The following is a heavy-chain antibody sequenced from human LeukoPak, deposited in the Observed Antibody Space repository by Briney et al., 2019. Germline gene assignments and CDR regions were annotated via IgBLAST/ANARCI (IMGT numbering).Heavy chain of an antibody. CDR2: MNPNSGNT. D-gene: IGHD5-18*01. Sequence: ASVKVSCKASGYTFTSYDINWLRQATGQGLEWMGWMNPNSGNTGYAQKFQGRVTITRNTSISTAYMELSSLRSEDTAVYYCARGRARIHLWFDTGRYYFEYWGQETLVTVSS. CDR1: GYTFTSYD. J-gene: IGHJ4*02. CDR3: ARGRARIHLWFDTGRYYFEY. V-gene: IGHV1-8*03.